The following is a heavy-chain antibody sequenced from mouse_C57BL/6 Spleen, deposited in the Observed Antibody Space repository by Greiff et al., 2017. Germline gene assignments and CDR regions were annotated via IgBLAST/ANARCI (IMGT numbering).Heavy chain of an antibody. CDR3: ARSEYYYGSSYLYAMDY. CDR2: IHPNSGST. J-gene: IGHJ4*01. Sequence: QVQLQQPGAELVKPGASVKLSCKASGYTFTSYWMHWVKQRPGQGLEWIGMIHPNSGSTNYNEKFKSKATLTVDKSSSTAYMQLSSLTSEDSAVYDCARSEYYYGSSYLYAMDYWGQGTSVTVSS. D-gene: IGHD1-1*01. V-gene: IGHV1-64*01. CDR1: GYTFTSYW.